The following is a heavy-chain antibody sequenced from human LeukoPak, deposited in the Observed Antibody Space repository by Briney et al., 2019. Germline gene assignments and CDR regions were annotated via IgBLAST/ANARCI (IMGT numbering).Heavy chain of an antibody. CDR1: GYTFTSYY. J-gene: IGHJ5*02. V-gene: IGHV1-46*01. CDR2: INPSGGST. CDR3: ARGGGIEGGRDEILWFGERYNWFDP. D-gene: IGHD3-10*01. Sequence: ASVKVSCKASGYTFTSYYMHWVRQAPGQGLEWMGIINPSGGSTSYAQKFQGRATMTRDTSTSTVYMELSSLRSEDTAVYYCARGGGIEGGRDEILWFGERYNWFDPWGQGTLVTVSS.